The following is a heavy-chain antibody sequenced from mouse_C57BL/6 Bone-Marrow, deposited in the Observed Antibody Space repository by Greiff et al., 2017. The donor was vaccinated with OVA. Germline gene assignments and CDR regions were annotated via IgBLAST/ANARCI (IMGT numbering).Heavy chain of an antibody. CDR2: IWSGGST. Sequence: VQGVESGPGLVQPSQSLSITCTVSGFSLTSYGVHWVRQSPGKGLEWLGVIWSGGSTDYNAAFISRLSISKDNSKSQVFFKMNSLQADDTAIYYCARNSLYYGRGYFDVWGTGTTVTVSS. CDR3: ARNSLYYGRGYFDV. CDR1: GFSLTSYG. D-gene: IGHD1-1*01. V-gene: IGHV2-2*01. J-gene: IGHJ1*03.